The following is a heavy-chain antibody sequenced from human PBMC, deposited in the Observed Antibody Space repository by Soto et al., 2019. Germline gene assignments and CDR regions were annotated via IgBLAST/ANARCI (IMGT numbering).Heavy chain of an antibody. D-gene: IGHD5-12*01. Sequence: SETLSLTCAVYGGSFSSYYWGWIRQPPGKGLEWIGEINHSGSTYYNPSLKSRVTISVDTSKNQFSLKLSSVTAADTAVYYCARARGYEGEVAFDIWGQGTMVTVSS. J-gene: IGHJ3*02. CDR1: GGSFSSYY. CDR3: ARARGYEGEVAFDI. V-gene: IGHV4-34*01. CDR2: INHSGST.